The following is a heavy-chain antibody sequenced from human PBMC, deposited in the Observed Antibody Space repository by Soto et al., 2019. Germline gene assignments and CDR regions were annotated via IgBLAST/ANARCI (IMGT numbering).Heavy chain of an antibody. CDR2: ISSSSSTI. V-gene: IGHV3-48*01. CDR1: GFTFSSYS. D-gene: IGHD6-19*01. J-gene: IGHJ4*02. CDR3: AREVLAVAGTVGDY. Sequence: QSGGSLRLSCAASGFTFSSYSMNWVRQAPGKGLEWVSYISSSSSTIYYADSVKGRFTISRDNAKNSLYLQMNSLRAEDTAVYYCAREVLAVAGTVGDYWGQGTLVTVSS.